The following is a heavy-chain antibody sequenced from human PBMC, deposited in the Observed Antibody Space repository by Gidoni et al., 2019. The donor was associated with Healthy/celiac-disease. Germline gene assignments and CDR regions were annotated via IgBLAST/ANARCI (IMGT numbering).Heavy chain of an antibody. CDR2: SNHSGST. CDR3: ARPRYNWNDGKYYFDY. D-gene: IGHD1-20*01. Sequence: QVQLQQRRAGLLKPSEPLSLTCAVYDGSFCGYYWSWIRQPPGKGLEWMWESNHSGSTNYNPSLKSRVTISVDTSKNQCSLKLSSVTAADTAVYYCARPRYNWNDGKYYFDYWGQGTLVTVSS. V-gene: IGHV4-34*01. CDR1: DGSFCGYY. J-gene: IGHJ4*02.